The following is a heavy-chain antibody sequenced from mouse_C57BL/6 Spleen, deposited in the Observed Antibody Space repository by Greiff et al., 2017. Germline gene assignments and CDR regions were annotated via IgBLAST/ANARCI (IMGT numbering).Heavy chain of an antibody. D-gene: IGHD1-1*01. CDR3: ARRGGYYYGSREYFDV. V-gene: IGHV1-80*01. CDR1: GYAFSSYW. Sequence: QVQLQQSGAELVKPGASVKISCKASGYAFSSYWMNWVKQRPGKGLEWIGQIYPGDGDTNYNGKFKGKATMTADKSSSTAYMQLSSLTSEDSAVYCCARRGGYYYGSREYFDVWGTGTTVTVSS. J-gene: IGHJ1*03. CDR2: IYPGDGDT.